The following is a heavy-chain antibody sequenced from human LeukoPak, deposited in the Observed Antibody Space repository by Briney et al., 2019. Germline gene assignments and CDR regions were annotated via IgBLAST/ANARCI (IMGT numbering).Heavy chain of an antibody. Sequence: GGSLRLSCAASGFTVSSNYMSWVRQAPGKGLEWVAVISYDGSNKYYADSVKGRFTISRDNSENTLYLQMNSLRAEDTAAYYCARRLYCSGSSCHTGPDAFDVWGQGTVVTVSS. V-gene: IGHV3-30*03. D-gene: IGHD2-2*02. CDR2: ISYDGSNK. CDR1: GFTVSSNY. J-gene: IGHJ3*01. CDR3: ARRLYCSGSSCHTGPDAFDV.